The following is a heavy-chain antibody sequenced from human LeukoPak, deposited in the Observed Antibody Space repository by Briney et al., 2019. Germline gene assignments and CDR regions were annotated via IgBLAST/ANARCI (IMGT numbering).Heavy chain of an antibody. CDR2: IYRSGST. V-gene: IGHV4-38-2*02. Sequence: KPSETLSLTCTVSGFSVSSVYYWGWIRQPPGKGLEWIGSIYRSGSTNYNPSLKSRVTISVDTSKNQFSLKLSSVTAADTAVYYCARGAAAVYWGQGTLVTVSS. J-gene: IGHJ4*02. CDR1: GFSVSSVYY. CDR3: ARGAAAVY. D-gene: IGHD6-13*01.